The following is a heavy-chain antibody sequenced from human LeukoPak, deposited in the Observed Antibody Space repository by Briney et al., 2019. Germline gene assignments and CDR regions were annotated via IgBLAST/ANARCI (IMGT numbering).Heavy chain of an antibody. CDR2: INSDGCST. D-gene: IGHD3-10*01. CDR3: ARERGGDFDY. V-gene: IGHV3-74*01. Sequence: GGSLRLCCAASGFTFSSYWMHWVRQAPGKGLVWVSRINSDGCSTSYADSVKGRFTISRDNSKNTLYLQMNSLRAEDTAVYYCARERGGDFDYWGQGTLVTVSS. CDR1: GFTFSSYW. J-gene: IGHJ4*02.